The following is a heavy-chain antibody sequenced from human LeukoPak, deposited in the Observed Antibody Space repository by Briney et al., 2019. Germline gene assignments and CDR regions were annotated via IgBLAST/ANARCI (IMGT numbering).Heavy chain of an antibody. J-gene: IGHJ4*02. CDR1: GFTFSSYA. D-gene: IGHD2-2*01. CDR3: ARDAVPGCTSTNCYAMGGFDY. V-gene: IGHV3-30*04. CDR2: ISFDGSNK. Sequence: GGSLRLSCAASGFTFSSYAMDWVRQAPGRGLEWVAVISFDGSNKYYADSVKGRFTISRDNSKNTLFLQMNSLRAEDTAVYYCARDAVPGCTSTNCYAMGGFDYWGQGTLVTVSS.